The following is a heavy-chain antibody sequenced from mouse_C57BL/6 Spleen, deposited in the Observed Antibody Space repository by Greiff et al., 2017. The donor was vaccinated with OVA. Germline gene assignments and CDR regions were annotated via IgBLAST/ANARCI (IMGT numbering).Heavy chain of an antibody. CDR2: INPGSGGT. D-gene: IGHD2-4*01. CDR3: ARAYDYDDYFDD. Sequence: VQLQQSGAELVRPGTSVKVSCKASGYAFTNYLIEWVKQRPGQGLEWIGVINPGSGGTNYNEKFKGKATLTADKSASTAYMQLSSLTSEDSAVYVCARAYDYDDYFDDWGQGTTRTVSS. J-gene: IGHJ2*01. CDR1: GYAFTNYL. V-gene: IGHV1-54*01.